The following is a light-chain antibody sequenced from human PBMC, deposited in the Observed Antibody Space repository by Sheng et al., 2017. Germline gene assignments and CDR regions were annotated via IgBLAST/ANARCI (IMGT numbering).Light chain of an antibody. CDR2: STN. CDR1: SGSVSVTHF. CDR3: HLYLGSGRYWV. V-gene: IGLV8-61*01. J-gene: IGLJ3*02. Sequence: QTVVTQEPSLSVSPGETITLTCGLNSGSVSVTHFPTWYQQTPGQAPRTLIHSTNSRSSGVPDRFSGSILGKRAALTITGAQADDESDYYCHLYLGSGRYWVFGGGTRLTVL.